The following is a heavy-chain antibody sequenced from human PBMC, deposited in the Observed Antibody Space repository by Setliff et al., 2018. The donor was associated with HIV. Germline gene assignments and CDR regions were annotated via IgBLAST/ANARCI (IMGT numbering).Heavy chain of an antibody. D-gene: IGHD1-26*01. CDR2: INPNSGGT. CDR1: GYTFTTYN. J-gene: IGHJ3*02. V-gene: IGHV1-2*06. Sequence: ASVKVSCKASGYTFTTYNINWVRQAPGQGLEWMGRINPNSGGTNYAQKFQGRVTMTRDTSISTAYMELSRLRSDDTAVYYCARGGRGGSYEAFEIWGQGTMVTVSS. CDR3: ARGGRGGSYEAFEI.